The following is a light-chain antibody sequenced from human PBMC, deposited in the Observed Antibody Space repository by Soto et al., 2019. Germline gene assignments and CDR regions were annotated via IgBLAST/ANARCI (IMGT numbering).Light chain of an antibody. Sequence: QSALTQPPSASGSPGQSVTISCTGTSSDVGGYKYVSWYQQHPGKAPKLMIYEVSKRPSGVPDRFSGSKSGNTASLTVSWLQAEDEADYYCSSYADRHNVLFGGGTKLTVL. CDR3: SSYADRHNVL. V-gene: IGLV2-8*01. CDR1: SSDVGGYKY. CDR2: EVS. J-gene: IGLJ2*01.